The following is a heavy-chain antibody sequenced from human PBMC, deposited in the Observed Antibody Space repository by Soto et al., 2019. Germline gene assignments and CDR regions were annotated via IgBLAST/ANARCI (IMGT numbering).Heavy chain of an antibody. Sequence: QVQLVESGGGVVQPGRSLRLSCAASGFTFSSYAMHWVRQAPGKGLEWVAVISYDGSNKYYADSVKGRFTISRDNSKSTLDLPMSNLKAKDTAVYCCTRLPFWVTPTLPCYFGHWGRGALVSVSS. V-gene: IGHV3-30-3*01. CDR1: GFTFSSYA. J-gene: IGHJ2*01. CDR3: TRLPFWVTPTLPCYFGH. CDR2: ISYDGSNK. D-gene: IGHD3-16*01.